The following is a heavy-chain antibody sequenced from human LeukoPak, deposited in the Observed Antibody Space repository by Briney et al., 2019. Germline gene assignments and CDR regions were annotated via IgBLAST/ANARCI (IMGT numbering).Heavy chain of an antibody. CDR3: ARGTSIAAAGTTDY. CDR2: INHSGST. J-gene: IGHJ4*02. CDR1: GGSSSGYY. D-gene: IGHD6-13*01. V-gene: IGHV4-34*01. Sequence: SETLSLTCAVYGGSSSGYYWGWIRHPPGKGRNWMGEINHSGSTNYNPSLKSRVTISVDTSKNQFSLKLSSVTAADTAVYYCARGTSIAAAGTTDYWGQGTLVTVSS.